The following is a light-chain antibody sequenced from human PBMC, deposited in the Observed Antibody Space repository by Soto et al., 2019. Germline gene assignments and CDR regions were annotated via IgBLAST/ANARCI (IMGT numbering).Light chain of an antibody. CDR2: EVV. V-gene: IGLV2-8*01. Sequence: QSALTQPPSASGSPGQSVTISCTGTKSDIGVYDFVSWYQHHPGKAPRLIIYEVVQRPSGVPDRFSGSKSGTTASLTVSGLQAADEADYFCKSYAGSNTYVFGSGTKLTVL. CDR3: KSYAGSNTYV. CDR1: KSDIGVYDF. J-gene: IGLJ1*01.